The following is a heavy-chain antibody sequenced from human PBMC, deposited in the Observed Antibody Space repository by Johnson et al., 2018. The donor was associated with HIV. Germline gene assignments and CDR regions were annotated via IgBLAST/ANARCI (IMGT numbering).Heavy chain of an antibody. D-gene: IGHD1-26*01. Sequence: WVSVISYDGSNKYYADSMKGRFTISRDNSKNSLYLQMNSLRAEDTALYYCTSDRVWIVGATGAFDVWGQGTMVTVSS. J-gene: IGHJ3*01. CDR3: TSDRVWIVGATGAFDV. CDR2: ISYDGSNK. V-gene: IGHV3-30*07.